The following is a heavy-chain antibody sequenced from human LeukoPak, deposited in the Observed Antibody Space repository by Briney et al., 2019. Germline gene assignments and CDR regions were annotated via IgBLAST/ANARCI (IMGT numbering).Heavy chain of an antibody. J-gene: IGHJ5*02. CDR2: ISSYNGNT. CDR3: ARDNSVEDTAWWFDP. Sequence: ASVKVSCKASGYTFISYGISWVRQAPGQGLEWMGWISSYNGNTHYAQNLQGRVIMTIDTSTSTAYMELRSLSSDDTAVYYCARDNSVEDTAWWFDPWGQGTLVTVSS. V-gene: IGHV1-18*01. CDR1: GYTFISYG. D-gene: IGHD4-23*01.